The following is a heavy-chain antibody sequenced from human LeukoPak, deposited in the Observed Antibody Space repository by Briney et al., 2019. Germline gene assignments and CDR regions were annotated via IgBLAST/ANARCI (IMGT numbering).Heavy chain of an antibody. J-gene: IGHJ5*02. CDR3: ARAFPKIAAAALWFDP. CDR1: GGSISSNTYY. Sequence: KSSETLSLTCTVSGGSISSNTYYWSWIRQPPGKGLEWIGEINHSGSTNYNPSLKSRVTISVDTSKNQFSLKLSSVTAADTAVYYCARAFPKIAAAALWFDPWGQGTLVTVSS. CDR2: INHSGST. V-gene: IGHV4-39*07. D-gene: IGHD6-13*01.